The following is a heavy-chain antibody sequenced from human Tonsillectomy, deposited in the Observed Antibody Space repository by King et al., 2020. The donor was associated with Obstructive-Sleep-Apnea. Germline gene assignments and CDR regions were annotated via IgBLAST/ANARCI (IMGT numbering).Heavy chain of an antibody. V-gene: IGHV1-18*04. CDR2: ISGYNGNR. J-gene: IGHJ4*02. CDR3: ARDQGGDDFPSYFDY. Sequence: QLVQSGGEVKKPGASVKVSCKAFGYSFTSHGINWVRQAPGQGLEWMGWISGYNGNRKDAQKFQGRVITTTDTSTSTAYMELKSLRSDDTAVYYCARDQGGDDFPSYFDYWGQGTLVTVSS. CDR1: GYSFTSHG. D-gene: IGHD2-21*02.